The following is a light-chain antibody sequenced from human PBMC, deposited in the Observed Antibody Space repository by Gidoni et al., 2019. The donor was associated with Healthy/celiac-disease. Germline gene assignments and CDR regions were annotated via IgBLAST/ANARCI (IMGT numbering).Light chain of an antibody. Sequence: DIQMTQSPSSLSASVGDRVTITCRASQSISSYLNWYQQKPGKAPKLLIYAASSLQSGVPSRFSGSGSGTDFTLTISSLQPEDFATYYCQQSYSTPCTFGGGTKVGIK. CDR2: AAS. J-gene: IGKJ4*01. V-gene: IGKV1-39*01. CDR3: QQSYSTPCT. CDR1: QSISSY.